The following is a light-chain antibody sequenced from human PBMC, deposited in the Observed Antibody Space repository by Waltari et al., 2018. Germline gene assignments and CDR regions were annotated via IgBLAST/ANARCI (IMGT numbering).Light chain of an antibody. Sequence: QSVLTQAPSASGTPGQRVIISCAGSSSNIGSNNVDWYQQLPGTAPNLLIYTNNYRPPWVPDRFSGSKSGTSASLAISGLQSEDEADYFCAAWDDSLNGVVFAGGTKLTVL. CDR2: TNN. V-gene: IGLV1-44*01. CDR3: AAWDDSLNGVV. CDR1: SSNIGSNN. J-gene: IGLJ2*01.